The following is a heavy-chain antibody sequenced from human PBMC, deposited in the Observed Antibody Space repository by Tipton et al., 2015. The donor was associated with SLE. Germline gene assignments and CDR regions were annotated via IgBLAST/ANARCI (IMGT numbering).Heavy chain of an antibody. D-gene: IGHD3-10*01. CDR1: GLTFNTYD. V-gene: IGHV3-13*01. J-gene: IGHJ6*03. CDR3: ARSSATGFYYMDV. Sequence: SLRLSCEASGLTFNTYDMHWVRQAPGKGLEWVSAIGTAGDTYYPDSVKGRFIISRENAKNSLSLQMNSLRVGDTAVYYCARSSATGFYYMDVWGKGTTVTVSS. CDR2: IGTAGDT.